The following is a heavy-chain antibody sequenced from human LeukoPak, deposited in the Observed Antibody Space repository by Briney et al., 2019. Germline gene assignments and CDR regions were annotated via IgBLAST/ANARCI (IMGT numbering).Heavy chain of an antibody. CDR1: GFTFSSYA. D-gene: IGHD5-18*01. Sequence: GGSLRLSCAASGFTFSSYAMSWVRQAPGKGLEWVSAISGSGGSTYYADSVKGRFTISRDNSKNTLYLQMNSLRAEDTAVYYCAKGSSPSALDQIQGTYAFDIWGQGTMVTVSS. CDR2: ISGSGGST. V-gene: IGHV3-23*01. CDR3: AKGSSPSALDQIQGTYAFDI. J-gene: IGHJ3*02.